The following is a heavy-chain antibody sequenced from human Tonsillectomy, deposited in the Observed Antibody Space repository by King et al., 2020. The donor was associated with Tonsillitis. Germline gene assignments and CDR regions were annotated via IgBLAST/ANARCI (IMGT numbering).Heavy chain of an antibody. J-gene: IGHJ4*02. CDR2: INHSGST. CDR1: DGSFSGYY. Sequence: QVQLQQWGAGLLKPSETLSLTCAVYDGSFSGYYWSWIRQPPGKGLEWIGEINHSGSTNYNPSLKSRVTISVDTSKNQFSLKLSSVTAADTAVYYCARVTYYYDSSGYYYVGPLDYWGQGTLVTVSS. V-gene: IGHV4-34*01. D-gene: IGHD3-22*01. CDR3: ARVTYYYDSSGYYYVGPLDY.